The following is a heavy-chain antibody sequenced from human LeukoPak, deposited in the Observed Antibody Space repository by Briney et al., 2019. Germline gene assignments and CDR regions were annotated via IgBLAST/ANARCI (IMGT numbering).Heavy chain of an antibody. CDR2: ISPSGGST. J-gene: IGHJ5*02. CDR3: ARDNSGRDEAWWFNP. D-gene: IGHD3-10*01. V-gene: IGHV1-46*01. Sequence: GASVKVSCKAFGYTFTSNYMHRVRQAPGQGPEWMGVISPSGGSTTYAQKFQGRVALTRDMSTSTDYLELSSLRSEDTAVYYCARDNSGRDEAWWFNPWGQGTLVTVSS. CDR1: GYTFTSNY.